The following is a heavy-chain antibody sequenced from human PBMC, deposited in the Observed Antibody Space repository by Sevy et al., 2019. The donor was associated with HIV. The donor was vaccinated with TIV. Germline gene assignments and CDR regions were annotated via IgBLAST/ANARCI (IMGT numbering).Heavy chain of an antibody. Sequence: GGCLRLSCAGSGFTFSDYDMHWVRQATGKGLEWVSAIGTAADTYYSGSVKGRFTISRENAKNYFYLQMNSLRAGDTAVYFCARWAGYGRVEFWGHGTLVTVSS. D-gene: IGHD5-18*01. CDR1: GFTFSDYD. CDR2: IGTAADT. CDR3: ARWAGYGRVEF. V-gene: IGHV3-13*01. J-gene: IGHJ4*01.